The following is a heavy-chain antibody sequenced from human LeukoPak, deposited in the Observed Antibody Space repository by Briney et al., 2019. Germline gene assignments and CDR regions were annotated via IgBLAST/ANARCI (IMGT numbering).Heavy chain of an antibody. CDR3: ARGKGARYYYDSSGIDAFDI. Sequence: GGSLRLSCAAPGFTFSSYDMHWVRQATGKGLGWVSAIGTAGDTYYPGSVKGRFTISRENAKNPLYLQMNSLRAGDTAVYYCARGKGARYYYDSSGIDAFDIWGQGTMVTVSS. D-gene: IGHD3-22*01. CDR2: IGTAGDT. V-gene: IGHV3-13*01. J-gene: IGHJ3*02. CDR1: GFTFSSYD.